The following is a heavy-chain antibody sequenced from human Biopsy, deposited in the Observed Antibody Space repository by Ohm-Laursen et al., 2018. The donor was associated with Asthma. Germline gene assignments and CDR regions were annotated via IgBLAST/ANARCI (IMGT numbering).Heavy chain of an antibody. V-gene: IGHV4-31*03. CDR2: ISYTGTT. CDR3: ARERMFFYDSSGYGAFDI. CDR1: GYSSNSGGYS. D-gene: IGHD3-22*01. Sequence: SDTLSLTCTVSGYSSNSGGYSWTWLRQLPGKGLERIGYISYTGTTYYNPSLKSRISMTVDTSKIQFSLKLSSVTAADTAIYDCARERMFFYDSSGYGAFDIWGQGTLVTVSS. J-gene: IGHJ3*02.